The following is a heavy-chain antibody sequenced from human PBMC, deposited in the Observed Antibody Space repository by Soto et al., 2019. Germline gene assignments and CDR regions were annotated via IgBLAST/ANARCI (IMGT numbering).Heavy chain of an antibody. J-gene: IGHJ4*02. D-gene: IGHD3-10*01. CDR2: MNPNSGNT. V-gene: IGHV1-8*01. Sequence: QVQLVQSGAEVKKPGASVKVSCKASGYTFTSYDINWVRQATGQGLEWMGWMNPNSGNTGYAQKFQGRVTMTRNTSISTAYMELSSLRSEDTAVYYCARAHPEESYYGSGSYDYWGQGTLVTVSS. CDR3: ARAHPEESYYGSGSYDY. CDR1: GYTFTSYD.